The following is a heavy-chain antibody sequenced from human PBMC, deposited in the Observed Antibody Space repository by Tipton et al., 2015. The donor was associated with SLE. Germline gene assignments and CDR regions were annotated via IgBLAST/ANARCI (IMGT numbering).Heavy chain of an antibody. CDR1: DGSIRDYY. J-gene: IGHJ4*02. Sequence: TLSLTCTVSDGSIRDYYWTWIRQPAGEGLEWIGRIYASGSTNYNPSLRSRAAMSVDTSKNQLSLNLTSVTAADTAVYYCATLEAGTGGYWGQGTLVTVSS. V-gene: IGHV4-4*07. CDR2: IYASGST. CDR3: ATLEAGTGGY. D-gene: IGHD6-13*01.